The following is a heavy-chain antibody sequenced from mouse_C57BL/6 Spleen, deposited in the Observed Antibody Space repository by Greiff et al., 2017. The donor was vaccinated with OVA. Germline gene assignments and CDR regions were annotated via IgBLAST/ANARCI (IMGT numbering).Heavy chain of an antibody. CDR1: GFTFSSYG. J-gene: IGHJ3*01. Sequence: EVNVVESGGDLVKPGGSLKLSCAASGFTFSSYGMSCVRQTPDKRLEWVATISSGGSYTYYPDSVKGRFTIYRDNAKNNLYLQMSSLKAEDTAMYYCAREIYYDYDGAYWGQGTLVTVSA. CDR3: AREIYYDYDGAY. D-gene: IGHD2-4*01. CDR2: ISSGGSYT. V-gene: IGHV5-6*01.